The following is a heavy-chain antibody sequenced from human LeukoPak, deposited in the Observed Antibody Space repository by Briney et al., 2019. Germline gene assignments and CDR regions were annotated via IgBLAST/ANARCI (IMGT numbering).Heavy chain of an antibody. Sequence: GRSLRLSCAASGFTFSSYAIHWVRQAPGKGLEWVAGISYDGSTKYYADSVKGRFTISRDNSKNTLYLQMNSLRAEDTAVYYCARDLYYYGSGTYSMGDYWGQGTLVTVSS. D-gene: IGHD3-10*01. CDR2: ISYDGSTK. CDR3: ARDLYYYGSGTYSMGDY. CDR1: GFTFSSYA. J-gene: IGHJ4*02. V-gene: IGHV3-30*04.